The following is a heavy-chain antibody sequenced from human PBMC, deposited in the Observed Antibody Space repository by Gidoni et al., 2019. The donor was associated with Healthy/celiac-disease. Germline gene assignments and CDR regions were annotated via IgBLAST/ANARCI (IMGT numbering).Heavy chain of an antibody. D-gene: IGHD3-3*01. CDR2: INHSGST. J-gene: IGHJ6*02. Sequence: QVQLQQWGAGLLKPSETLSLTCAVYGGSFSGYYWSWIRQPPGKGLEWIGEINHSGSTNYNPSLKSRVTISVDTSKNQFSLKLSSVTAADTAVYYCARGSPPPKSHRNYDFWSGYYDGYGMDVWGQGTTVTVSS. V-gene: IGHV4-34*01. CDR3: ARGSPPPKSHRNYDFWSGYYDGYGMDV. CDR1: GGSFSGYY.